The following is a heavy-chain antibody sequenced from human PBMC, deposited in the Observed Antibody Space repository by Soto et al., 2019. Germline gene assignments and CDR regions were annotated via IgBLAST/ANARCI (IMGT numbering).Heavy chain of an antibody. CDR1: GFTFSSYA. Sequence: QVQLVESGGGVVQPGRSLRLSCAASGFTFSSYAMHWVHQAPGKGLEWVAVISYDGSNKYYADSVKGRFTISRDNSKNTLYLQMNSLRAEDTAVYYCARELGAQQRSYGMDVWGQGTTVTVSS. J-gene: IGHJ6*02. V-gene: IGHV3-30-3*01. CDR2: ISYDGSNK. D-gene: IGHD6-25*01. CDR3: ARELGAQQRSYGMDV.